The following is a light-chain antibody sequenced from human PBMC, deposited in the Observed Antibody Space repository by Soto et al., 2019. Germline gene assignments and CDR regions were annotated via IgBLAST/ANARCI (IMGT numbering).Light chain of an antibody. Sequence: EIVMTQSPATLSVSPGERATLSCRASQSVSSNLAWFQQKPGQAPRLLIYGASTRATGIPARFSGSGSGTEFTHTISSLQSEDFADYYCQQYNNRPPWTFGQGTKVEIK. CDR2: GAS. V-gene: IGKV3-15*01. J-gene: IGKJ1*01. CDR3: QQYNNRPPWT. CDR1: QSVSSN.